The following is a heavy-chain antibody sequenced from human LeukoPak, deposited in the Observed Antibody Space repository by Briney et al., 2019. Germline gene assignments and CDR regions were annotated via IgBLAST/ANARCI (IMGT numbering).Heavy chain of an antibody. V-gene: IGHV4-59*01. CDR1: GGSIRSYY. CDR2: MYYSGST. CDR3: ASLRLGDLSLFDY. D-gene: IGHD3-16*02. Sequence: SETLSLTCTVSGGSIRSYYWSWIRPPPGKGLEWIGHMYYSGSTTYNPSLKSRVSISVDTSKNQVSLRLGSVTAADTAVYYCASLRLGDLSLFDYWGRGTRVTVSS. J-gene: IGHJ4*02.